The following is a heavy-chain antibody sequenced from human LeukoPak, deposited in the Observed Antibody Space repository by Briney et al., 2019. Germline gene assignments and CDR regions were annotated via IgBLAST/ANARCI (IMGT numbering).Heavy chain of an antibody. J-gene: IGHJ5*02. V-gene: IGHV1-8*01. D-gene: IGHD5-12*01. Sequence: ASVKVSCKASGYTFTSYDINWVRQATGQGLEWMGWMNPNSGNTGYAQKFQGRVTMTRNTSISTAYMELSSLRSEDTAVYYCARERGIVATIGERWFDPWGQGTLVTVSS. CDR3: ARERGIVATIGERWFDP. CDR1: GYTFTSYD. CDR2: MNPNSGNT.